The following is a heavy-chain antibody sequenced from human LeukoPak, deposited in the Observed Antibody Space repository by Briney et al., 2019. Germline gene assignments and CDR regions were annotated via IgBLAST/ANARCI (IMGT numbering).Heavy chain of an antibody. Sequence: GKSLRLSCAASGFTFSSYAMHWVRQAPGKGLEWAAVISYDGSNKYYADSVKGRFTISRDNSKNTLYLQMNSLRAEDTAVYYCARARAISWFDPWGQGTLVTVSS. CDR1: GFTFSSYA. D-gene: IGHD1-26*01. CDR2: ISYDGSNK. J-gene: IGHJ5*02. CDR3: ARARAISWFDP. V-gene: IGHV3-30-3*01.